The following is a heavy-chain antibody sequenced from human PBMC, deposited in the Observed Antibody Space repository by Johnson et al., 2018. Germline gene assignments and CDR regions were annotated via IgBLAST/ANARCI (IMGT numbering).Heavy chain of an antibody. Sequence: QVQLVQSGGGVVQPGRSLRLSCAASGFTFSSYGMHWVRQAPGKGLEWVAVIWYDGSNKYYADSVKGLFTISRDNSKNTLYLQMNSLRAEDTAGYYCSGVPYYGQRWDALGIWGGGTMVTVSS. CDR2: IWYDGSNK. J-gene: IGHJ3*02. V-gene: IGHV3-33*01. CDR1: GFTFSSYG. D-gene: IGHD3-10*01. CDR3: SGVPYYGQRWDALGI.